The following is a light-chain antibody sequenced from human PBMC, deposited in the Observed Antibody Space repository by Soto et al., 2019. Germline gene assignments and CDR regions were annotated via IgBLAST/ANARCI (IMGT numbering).Light chain of an antibody. Sequence: ALTQPASVSGSPGQSITISCTGTSSDVGGYNYVSWYQQHPGKAPKLMIYDVSNRPSRVSNRFSGSKSGNTASLTISGLQAEDEADYYCSSYTSSSTYVFGTGTKVTVL. J-gene: IGLJ1*01. CDR2: DVS. CDR3: SSYTSSSTYV. V-gene: IGLV2-14*01. CDR1: SSDVGGYNY.